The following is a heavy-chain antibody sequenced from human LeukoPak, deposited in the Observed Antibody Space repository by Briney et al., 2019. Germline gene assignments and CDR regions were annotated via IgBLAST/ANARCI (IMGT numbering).Heavy chain of an antibody. D-gene: IGHD2-2*01. CDR1: GGSFSGYY. CDR2: INHSGST. Sequence: PSETLSLTCAVYGGSFSGYYWSWIRQPPGKGLEWIGEINHSGSTNYNPSLKSRVTISVDTSKNQFSLKLSSVTAADTAVCYCARGRGDIVVVPAATKIDYWGQGTLVTVSS. J-gene: IGHJ4*02. CDR3: ARGRGDIVVVPAATKIDY. V-gene: IGHV4-34*01.